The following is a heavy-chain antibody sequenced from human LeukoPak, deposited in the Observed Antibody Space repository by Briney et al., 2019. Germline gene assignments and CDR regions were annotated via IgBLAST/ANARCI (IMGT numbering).Heavy chain of an antibody. D-gene: IGHD3-22*01. J-gene: IGHJ4*02. Sequence: PSETLSLTCTVSGGSISSSSYYWGWIRQPPGKGLEWIGSIYYSGSTYYNPSLKSRVTMSVDTSKNQFSLKLSSVTAADTAVYYCARSLVVAANYFDYWGQGTLVTVSS. CDR3: ARSLVVAANYFDY. CDR1: GGSISSSSYY. CDR2: IYYSGST. V-gene: IGHV4-39*01.